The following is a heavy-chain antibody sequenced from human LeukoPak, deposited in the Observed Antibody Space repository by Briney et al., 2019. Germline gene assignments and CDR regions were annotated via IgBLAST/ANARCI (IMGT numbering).Heavy chain of an antibody. Sequence: PGGSLRLSCATSGFPFVAYALHWVRQAPGKGLEWVAVISSDTTNKYYMDSVKGRFTISRDNSKNTLYLQVDSLRLEDTAVYYCARLAAASPGYWGQGTLVTVSS. V-gene: IGHV3-30*10. CDR2: ISSDTTNK. CDR1: GFPFVAYA. J-gene: IGHJ4*02. D-gene: IGHD3-16*01. CDR3: ARLAAASPGY.